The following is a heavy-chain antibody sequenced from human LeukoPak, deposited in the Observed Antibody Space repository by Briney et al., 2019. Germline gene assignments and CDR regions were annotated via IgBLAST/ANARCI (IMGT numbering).Heavy chain of an antibody. D-gene: IGHD6-13*01. J-gene: IGHJ1*01. V-gene: IGHV5-51*01. CDR2: IYPGDSAT. CDR1: GYSFTSYW. CDR3: ARAVCSSSCPEYFQH. Sequence: GESLKISCKGSGYSFTSYWIGWVRQMPGKGLEWMGIIYPGDSATRYSPSFQGQVTISADKSISTAYLQWSSLKASDTTMYYCARAVCSSSCPEYFQHWGQGTLVTVSS.